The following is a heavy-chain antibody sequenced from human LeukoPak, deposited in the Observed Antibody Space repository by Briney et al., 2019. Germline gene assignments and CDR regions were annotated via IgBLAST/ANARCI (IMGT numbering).Heavy chain of an antibody. CDR3: ARESSSWYRNWFDP. CDR2: INTNTGNP. CDR1: GYTFTSYA. D-gene: IGHD6-13*01. V-gene: IGHV7-4-1*02. Sequence: ASVKVSCKASGYTFTSYAMNWVRQAPGQGLEWMGWINTNTGNPTYAQGFIGRFVFSLDTSVSTAYLQISSLKAEDTAVYYCARESSSWYRNWFDPWGQGTLVTVSS. J-gene: IGHJ5*02.